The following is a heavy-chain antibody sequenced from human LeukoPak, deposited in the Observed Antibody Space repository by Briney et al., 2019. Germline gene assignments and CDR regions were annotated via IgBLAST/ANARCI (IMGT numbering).Heavy chain of an antibody. Sequence: ASARVSCKASGYTFTGYYMHWVRQAPGQGLEWMGWTNPNSGGTNYAQKFRGRVTMTRDTSISTAYMELSRLRSDDTAVFYCARTNIAAANPDYWGQGTLVTVSS. CDR3: ARTNIAAANPDY. CDR1: GYTFTGYY. CDR2: TNPNSGGT. D-gene: IGHD6-13*01. J-gene: IGHJ4*02. V-gene: IGHV1-2*02.